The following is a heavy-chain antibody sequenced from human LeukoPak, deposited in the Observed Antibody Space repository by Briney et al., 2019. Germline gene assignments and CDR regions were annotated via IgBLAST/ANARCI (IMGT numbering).Heavy chain of an antibody. D-gene: IGHD6-19*01. CDR3: ATTIPVPGTGRGRHTPYFFDF. J-gene: IGHJ4*02. V-gene: IGHV1-24*01. Sequence: ASVQVSCKVSGYSLTELAIHWVRQAPGKGLEWMGGFDPEDGETIYAQKFQGRVTMTEDTDTDTTSMELSSLGTDDTAVYFCATTIPVPGTGRGRHTPYFFDFWGRGTLVTVSS. CDR1: GYSLTELA. CDR2: FDPEDGET.